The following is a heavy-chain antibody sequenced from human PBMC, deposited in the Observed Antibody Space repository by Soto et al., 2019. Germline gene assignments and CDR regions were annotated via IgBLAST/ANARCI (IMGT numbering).Heavy chain of an antibody. CDR3: ARDHHSYYDTSGYYPYFDF. D-gene: IGHD3-22*01. V-gene: IGHV4-61*01. CDR2: IYYTGST. J-gene: IGHJ4*02. CDR1: GGSVNTAPYH. Sequence: SETLSLTCTVSGGSVNTAPYHWSWIRQSPRNGLEWIGNIYYTGSTNYNPSFESRVAISLDTSNNQFSLRLTSLTAADTAVYFCARDHHSYYDTSGYYPYFDFWGQGTRVTVSS.